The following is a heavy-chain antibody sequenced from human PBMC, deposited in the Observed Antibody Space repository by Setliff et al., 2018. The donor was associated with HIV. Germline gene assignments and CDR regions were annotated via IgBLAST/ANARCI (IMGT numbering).Heavy chain of an antibody. V-gene: IGHV1-18*01. D-gene: IGHD6-19*01. CDR1: GYTFFSYG. CDR3: ARVQTMAVAGTQYYYMDV. CDR2: INPNSGGT. Sequence: ASVKVSCKASGYTFFSYGVSWVRQAPGQGLEWMGWINPNSGGTNYAQKFQGRVSIARDTSASTAYMELSSLRSEDTAVYYCARVQTMAVAGTQYYYMDVWGKGTTVTVSS. J-gene: IGHJ6*03.